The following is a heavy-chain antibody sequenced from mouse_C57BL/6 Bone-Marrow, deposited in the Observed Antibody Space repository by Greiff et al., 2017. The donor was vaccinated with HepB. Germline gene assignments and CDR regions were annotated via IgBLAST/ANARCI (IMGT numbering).Heavy chain of an antibody. Sequence: VQLKQPGAELVRPGSSVKLSCKASGYTFTSYWMDWVKQRPGQGLEWIGNIYPSDSETHYNQKFKDKATLTVDKSSSTAYMQLSSLTSEDSAVYYCASSSLGVYFDYWGQGTTLTVSS. CDR2: IYPSDSET. CDR1: GYTFTSYW. V-gene: IGHV1-61*01. J-gene: IGHJ2*01. D-gene: IGHD1-1*01. CDR3: ASSSLGVYFDY.